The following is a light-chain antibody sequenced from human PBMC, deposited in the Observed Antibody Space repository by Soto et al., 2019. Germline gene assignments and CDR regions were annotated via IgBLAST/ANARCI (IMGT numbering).Light chain of an antibody. Sequence: EIVMTQSPATLSVSPGERATFSCRASQSVSSNLGWYQQKPGQSPRLLIYGASTRATGIPVRFSGSGSGTEFTLTISSLQSEDFAIYYCQQYDNWPLTFGGGTKVEVK. CDR1: QSVSSN. V-gene: IGKV3D-15*01. J-gene: IGKJ4*01. CDR2: GAS. CDR3: QQYDNWPLT.